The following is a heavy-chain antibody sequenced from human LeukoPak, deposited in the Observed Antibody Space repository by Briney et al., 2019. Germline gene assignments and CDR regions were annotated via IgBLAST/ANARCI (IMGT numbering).Heavy chain of an antibody. CDR1: GYTFTGYY. CDR3: ARTTAAIPYYYYYMDV. D-gene: IGHD2-2*02. V-gene: IGHV1-2*02. J-gene: IGHJ6*03. CDR2: INPNSGGT. Sequence: ASVKVSCKASGYTFTGYYMHWVRQAPGQGLEWMGWINPNSGGTNYAQKFQGRVTVTRDTSISTAYMELSRLRSDDTAVYYCARTTAAIPYYYYYMDVWGKGTTVTVSS.